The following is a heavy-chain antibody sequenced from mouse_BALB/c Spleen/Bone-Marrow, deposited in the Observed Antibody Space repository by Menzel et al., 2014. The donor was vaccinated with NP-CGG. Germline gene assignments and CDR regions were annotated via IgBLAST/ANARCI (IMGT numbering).Heavy chain of an antibody. Sequence: VQLQQSGAELVRPGSSVKISCEASGYVFSTYWINWVKQRPGQGLEWIGQIYPGDGDTDYNGKFKDKATLTADKSSNTAYMQLSSPTSEDSAVYFCARGGISVDYWGQGTTLTVSS. CDR2: IYPGDGDT. CDR3: ARGGISVDY. J-gene: IGHJ2*01. V-gene: IGHV1-80*01. CDR1: GYVFSTYW.